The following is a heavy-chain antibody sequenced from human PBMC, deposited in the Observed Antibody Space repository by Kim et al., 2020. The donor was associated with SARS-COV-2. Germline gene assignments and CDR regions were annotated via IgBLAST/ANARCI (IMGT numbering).Heavy chain of an antibody. V-gene: IGHV4-59*13. CDR1: GGSISSYY. D-gene: IGHD2-2*01. Sequence: SETLSLTCTVSGGSISSYYWSWIRQPPGQGLEWIGSIYYSGTTNYNPSLNSRVTISVDTSKNQFSLKRSSVTAADTAVYYSARAYNYKSCSSTSCNEYGMDVWGQGTTVTVS. J-gene: IGHJ6*02. CDR2: IYYSGTT. CDR3: ARAYNYKSCSSTSCNEYGMDV.